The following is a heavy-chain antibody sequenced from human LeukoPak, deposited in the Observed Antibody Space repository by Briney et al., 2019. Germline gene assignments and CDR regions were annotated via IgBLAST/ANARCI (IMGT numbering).Heavy chain of an antibody. CDR2: ISSSGSTI. CDR3: ARDPGVYYMDV. D-gene: IGHD3-10*01. V-gene: IGHV3-11*04. Sequence: GGSLRLSCAASGFTLSNAWMNWVRQAPGKGLEWVSYISSSGSTIYYADSVKGRFTISRDNAKNSLYLQMNSLRAEDTAVYYCARDPGVYYMDVWGKGTTVTVSS. J-gene: IGHJ6*03. CDR1: GFTLSNAW.